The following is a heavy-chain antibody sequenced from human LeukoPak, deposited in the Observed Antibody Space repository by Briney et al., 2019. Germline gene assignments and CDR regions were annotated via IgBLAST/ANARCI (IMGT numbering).Heavy chain of an antibody. D-gene: IGHD3-3*01. J-gene: IGHJ4*02. CDR3: ARDPGVVAFHYFDF. CDR1: GFTFSSHA. Sequence: GGSLRLSCVASGFTFSSHAMAWVRQAPGKGLEWVSAIGGRDGSTYYADSVKGRFTISRDNSKNTLYLQMNSLRAEDTALYYCARDPGVVAFHYFDFWGQGTLVTVSS. V-gene: IGHV3-23*01. CDR2: IGGRDGST.